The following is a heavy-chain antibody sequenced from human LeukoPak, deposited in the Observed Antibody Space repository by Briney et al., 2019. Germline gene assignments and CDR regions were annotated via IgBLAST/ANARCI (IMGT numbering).Heavy chain of an antibody. J-gene: IGHJ4*02. Sequence: PGGSLRLSCAASGFTFSRYWVTWVRQAPGEGLEWVANIKPDGSEQYYVDSVKGQFTISRDNSKNTLYLQMNSLRAEDTAVYYCAKDQIPLMVRGVLDFDSWGQGTLVTVSS. CDR2: IKPDGSEQ. D-gene: IGHD3-10*01. CDR1: GFTFSRYW. V-gene: IGHV3-7*01. CDR3: AKDQIPLMVRGVLDFDS.